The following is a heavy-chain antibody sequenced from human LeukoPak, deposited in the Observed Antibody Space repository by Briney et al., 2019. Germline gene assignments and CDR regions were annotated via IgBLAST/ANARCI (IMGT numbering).Heavy chain of an antibody. CDR1: GGSISSSSYY. D-gene: IGHD5-24*01. CDR3: ARDLRDQGQDY. V-gene: IGHV4-39*07. J-gene: IGHJ4*02. Sequence: SETLSLTCTVSGGSISSSSYYWGWIRQPPGKGLEWIGSIYYSGSTYYNPSLKSRVTISVDTSKNQFSLKLSSVTAADTAVYYCARDLRDQGQDYWGQGTLVTVSS. CDR2: IYYSGST.